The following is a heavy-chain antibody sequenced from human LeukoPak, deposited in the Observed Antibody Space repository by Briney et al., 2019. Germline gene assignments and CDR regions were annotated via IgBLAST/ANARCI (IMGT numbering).Heavy chain of an antibody. CDR3: ATTNRIVGATYYFDY. V-gene: IGHV4-34*01. CDR2: INHSGST. J-gene: IGHJ4*02. Sequence: SETLSLTCAVYGGSFIGYYWSWIRQPPGKGLEWIGEINHSGSTNYNPSLKSRVTISVDTSKNQFSLKLSSVTAADTAVYYCATTNRIVGATYYFDYWGQGTLVTVSS. CDR1: GGSFIGYY. D-gene: IGHD1-26*01.